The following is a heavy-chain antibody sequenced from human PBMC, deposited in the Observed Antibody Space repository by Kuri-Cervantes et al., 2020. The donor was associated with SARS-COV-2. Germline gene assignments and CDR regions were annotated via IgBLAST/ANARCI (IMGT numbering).Heavy chain of an antibody. CDR2: IYSGGST. V-gene: IGHV3-66*01. Sequence: GESLKISCAASGFTFSDYYMSWIRQAPGKGLEWVSVIYSGGSTYYADSVKGRFTISRDNSKNTLYLQMNSLRAEDTAVYYCARGGSNYYGMDVWGQGTTVTVSS. CDR3: ARGGSNYYGMDV. D-gene: IGHD4-11*01. J-gene: IGHJ6*02. CDR1: GFTFSDYY.